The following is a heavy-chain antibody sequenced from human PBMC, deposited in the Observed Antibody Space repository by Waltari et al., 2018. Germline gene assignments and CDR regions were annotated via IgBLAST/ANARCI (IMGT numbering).Heavy chain of an antibody. V-gene: IGHV3-15*07. CDR1: GFSVPNAW. D-gene: IGHD6-13*01. J-gene: IGHJ4*02. CDR3: ARDFASGSSSWYEIGH. Sequence: EVHLVDSGGGLVTPGGSLRLSYAASGFSVPNAWINWVRQAPGKGREWVGRMKSKTDGGTTDYAAAVKGRFTISRDNAKNSLSLQMNSLRAEDTAVYYCARDFASGSSSWYEIGHWGQGTLVTVSS. CDR2: MKSKTDGGTT.